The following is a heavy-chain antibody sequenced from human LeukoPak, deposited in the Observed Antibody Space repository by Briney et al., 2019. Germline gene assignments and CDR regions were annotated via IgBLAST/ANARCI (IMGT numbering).Heavy chain of an antibody. CDR2: IYSGGST. CDR1: GFTVSSNY. CDR3: ASTRAAAGTIEDY. J-gene: IGHJ4*02. D-gene: IGHD6-13*01. V-gene: IGHV3-66*01. Sequence: GGSLRLSCAASGFTVSSNYMSWVRQAPGKGLEWVSVIYSGGSTYYADSVKGRFTISRDNSKNTLYLQMNSLRAEDTAGCYCASTRAAAGTIEDYWGQGTLVTVSS.